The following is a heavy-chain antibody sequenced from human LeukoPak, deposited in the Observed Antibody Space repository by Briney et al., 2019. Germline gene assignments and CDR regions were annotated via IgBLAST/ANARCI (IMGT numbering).Heavy chain of an antibody. V-gene: IGHV3-23*01. D-gene: IGHD6-19*01. Sequence: GGSLRLSCAASGFTFSSYAMSWVRQAPGKGLEWVSTISGSGGDTHYADSVRGRFTISRANSKNTLFLQMNSLRAEDTAVYYCGKSGSRDWDYFECWGQGTLVSDCS. CDR3: GKSGSRDWDYFEC. CDR1: GFTFSSYA. CDR2: ISGSGGDT. J-gene: IGHJ4*02.